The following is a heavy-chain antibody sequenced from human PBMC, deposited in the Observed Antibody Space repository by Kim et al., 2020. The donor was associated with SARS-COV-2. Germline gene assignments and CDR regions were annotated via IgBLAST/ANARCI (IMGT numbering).Heavy chain of an antibody. J-gene: IGHJ5*02. V-gene: IGHV1-18*04. CDR2: ISAYNGNT. CDR3: AREGGGYCSSTSCYESHWFDP. CDR1: GYTFTSYG. D-gene: IGHD2-2*01. Sequence: ASVKVSCKASGYTFTSYGISWVRQAPGQGLEWMGWISAYNGNTNYAQKLQGRVTMTTDTSTSTAYMELRSLRSDDTAVYYCAREGGGYCSSTSCYESHWFDPWGQGTLVTVSS.